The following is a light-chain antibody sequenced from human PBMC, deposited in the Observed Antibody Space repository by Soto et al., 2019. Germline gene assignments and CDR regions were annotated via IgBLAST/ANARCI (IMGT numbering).Light chain of an antibody. J-gene: IGLJ2*01. V-gene: IGLV2-14*01. CDR1: SSDVGGYNY. Sequence: QSALTQPASVSESPGQSITISCTCTSSDVGGYNYVSWYQQHPGKAPKLMIYDVSNRPSGVSNRFSGSKSGNTASRTISGLQAEDEANYYCSSYTRSNTLVFGAGTKVTVL. CDR3: SSYTRSNTLV. CDR2: DVS.